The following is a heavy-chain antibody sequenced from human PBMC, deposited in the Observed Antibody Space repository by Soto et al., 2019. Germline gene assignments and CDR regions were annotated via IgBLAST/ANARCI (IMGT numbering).Heavy chain of an antibody. V-gene: IGHV3-23*01. D-gene: IGHD2-8*01. Sequence: EVQLLESGGGLVQPGGSLRLSCAASGFTFSTYAMSWVRQAPGKGLEWVSTITTSGGNTYYADSVQGRFTISRDNSKNTLYLQMNSLRAEDTAVYYCAGRYDTNGVCYTNYYYYIDVWGKGTTVTVSS. CDR2: ITTSGGNT. J-gene: IGHJ6*03. CDR1: GFTFSTYA. CDR3: AGRYDTNGVCYTNYYYYIDV.